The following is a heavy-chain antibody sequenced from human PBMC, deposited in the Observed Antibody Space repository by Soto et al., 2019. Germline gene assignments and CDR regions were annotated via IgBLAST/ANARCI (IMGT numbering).Heavy chain of an antibody. D-gene: IGHD6-19*01. J-gene: IGHJ4*02. CDR1: GGSISSGGYS. V-gene: IGHV4-30-2*01. Sequence: QLQLQESGSGLVKPSQTLSLTCAVSGGSISSGGYSWSWIRQPPGKGLEWIGYIYHSGSTYYNPSLKDRVTISVDRSKNQFSLKRSSVTAADTAVYYCARAGGLGAVAVDYWGQGTLVTVSS. CDR2: IYHSGST. CDR3: ARAGGLGAVAVDY.